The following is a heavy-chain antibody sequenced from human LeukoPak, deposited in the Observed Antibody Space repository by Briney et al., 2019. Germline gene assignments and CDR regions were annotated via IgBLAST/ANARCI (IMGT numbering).Heavy chain of an antibody. D-gene: IGHD2-21*02. CDR1: GGTISSYA. CDR3: AREGYCGGDCYTAFDY. Sequence: SVKVSCKASGGTISSYAISWVRQAPGQGLEWMGGIIPIFGTANYAQKFQGRVTITADESTSTAYMELSSLRSEDTAVYYCAREGYCGGDCYTAFDYWGQGTLVTVSS. CDR2: IIPIFGTA. V-gene: IGHV1-69*13. J-gene: IGHJ4*02.